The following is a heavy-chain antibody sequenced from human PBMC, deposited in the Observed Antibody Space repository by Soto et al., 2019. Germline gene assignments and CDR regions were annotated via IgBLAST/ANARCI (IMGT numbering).Heavy chain of an antibody. J-gene: IGHJ4*02. CDR1: GTSISSYY. Sequence: SETLSLTCTVSGTSISSYYWSWIRQPPGKGLEWIANIHYSGTTNHNPSLASRVTLSVDTSKNQFSLKMTSVTAADRAMYFCARYNSYAIDYWGRGTLVTVSS. CDR3: ARYNSYAIDY. D-gene: IGHD2-8*01. V-gene: IGHV4-59*01. CDR2: IHYSGTT.